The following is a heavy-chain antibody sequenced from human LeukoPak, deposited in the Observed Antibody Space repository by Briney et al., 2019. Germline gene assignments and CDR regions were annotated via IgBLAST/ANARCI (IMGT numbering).Heavy chain of an antibody. D-gene: IGHD1-26*01. J-gene: IGHJ4*02. V-gene: IGHV1-18*01. Sequence: AASVKVSCKASGYTFTNYGISWVRQAPGQGLEWMGGISGYNGNTKYAQKFQGRVTMTTDTSTTTAYIELRSLRSDDTAVYYCARSLNYYSGNYQLYDYWGQGTLVTVSS. CDR2: ISGYNGNT. CDR3: ARSLNYYSGNYQLYDY. CDR1: GYTFTNYG.